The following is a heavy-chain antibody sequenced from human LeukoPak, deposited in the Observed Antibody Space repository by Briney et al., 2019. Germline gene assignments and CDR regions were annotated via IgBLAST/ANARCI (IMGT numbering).Heavy chain of an antibody. CDR1: GFTFSSYE. V-gene: IGHV3-48*03. J-gene: IGHJ6*04. Sequence: GGSLRLSCAASGFTFSSYEMNWVRQAPGKGLEWVSYISSSGSTKYYADSVKGRFTISRDNAKNSLYLQMNSLRAEDTAVYYCAELGITMIGGVWGKGTTVTISS. CDR2: ISSSGSTK. CDR3: AELGITMIGGV. D-gene: IGHD3-10*02.